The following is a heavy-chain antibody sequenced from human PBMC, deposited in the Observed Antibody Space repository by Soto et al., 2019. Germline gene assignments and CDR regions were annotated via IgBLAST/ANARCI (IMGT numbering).Heavy chain of an antibody. J-gene: IGHJ6*02. CDR2: INPSGFST. CDR3: ASGGYTYGFSAMDV. V-gene: IGHV1-46*01. D-gene: IGHD5-18*01. CDR1: GYTFSSSY. Sequence: QVQLVQSGAEVKKPGASVKISCKASGYTFSSSYRHWVRQAPGQGLEWMGLINPSGFSTDYAQTSQGRGTVTRNTSTTTVYMELSSLRSEDTAVYYCASGGYTYGFSAMDVWGPGTTVAVSS.